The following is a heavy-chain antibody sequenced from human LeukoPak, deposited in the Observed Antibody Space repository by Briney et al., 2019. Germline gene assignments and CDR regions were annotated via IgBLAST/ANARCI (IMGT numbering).Heavy chain of an antibody. CDR1: GFTFSGHA. J-gene: IGHJ4*01. Sequence: SGGSLRLSCAASGFTFSGHAMHWVRQAPGKGLEWVALISFDETNKYYADSVKGRFAISRDNSKNTLSLQMNSLTAEDTAVYYCARDLFYFDYWGQGTLVTVSS. V-gene: IGHV3-30*09. CDR3: ARDLFYFDY. CDR2: ISFDETNK.